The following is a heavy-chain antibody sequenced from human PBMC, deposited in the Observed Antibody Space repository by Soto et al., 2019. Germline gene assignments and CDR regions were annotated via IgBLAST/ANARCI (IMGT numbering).Heavy chain of an antibody. CDR3: ARVRNDPNFYYYYYGMDV. D-gene: IGHD1-1*01. CDR2: ISAYNGNT. V-gene: IGHV1-18*04. Sequence: ASVKVSCKASGYTFTSYGISWVRQAPGQGLEWMGWISAYNGNTNYAQKLQGRVTMTTDTSTITTYMELRSLRSDDTAVYYCARVRNDPNFYYYYYGMDVWGQGTTVTVSS. J-gene: IGHJ6*02. CDR1: GYTFTSYG.